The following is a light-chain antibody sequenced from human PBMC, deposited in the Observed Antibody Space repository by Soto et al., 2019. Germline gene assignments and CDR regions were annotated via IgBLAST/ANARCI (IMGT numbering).Light chain of an antibody. CDR1: QDISNY. J-gene: IGKJ3*01. Sequence: DIQMTQSPSSLSASVGDRVTITCQASQDISNYLNWYQQKPGKAPKLRIYVASNLETGVPSRFSGSGSGTDFTVTISSPQPEDIATYYCQQYDNLPLTFGPGTKVDIK. CDR2: VAS. CDR3: QQYDNLPLT. V-gene: IGKV1-33*01.